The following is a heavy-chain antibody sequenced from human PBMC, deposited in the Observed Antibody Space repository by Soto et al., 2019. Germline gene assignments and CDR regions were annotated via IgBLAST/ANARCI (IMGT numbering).Heavy chain of an antibody. J-gene: IGHJ4*02. CDR1: GGSISSGGYY. Sequence: SETLSLTCTVSGGSISSGGYYWSWIRQHPGKGLEWIGYIYYSGSTYYNPSLKSRVTISVDTSKNQFSLKLSSVTAADTAVYYCATFLDYYDSRFHYFHFAYWGQGTLVTVSS. D-gene: IGHD3-22*01. CDR3: ATFLDYYDSRFHYFHFAY. V-gene: IGHV4-31*03. CDR2: IYYSGST.